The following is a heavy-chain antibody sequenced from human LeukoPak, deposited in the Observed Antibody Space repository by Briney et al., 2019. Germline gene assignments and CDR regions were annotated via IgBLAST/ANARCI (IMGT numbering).Heavy chain of an antibody. D-gene: IGHD5-24*01. Sequence: GASVKVSCKASGYTFTSYYMHWVPQAPGQGLEWMGIINPSGGSTSYAQKFQGRVTMTRDTSTSTVYMELSSLRSEDTAVYYCARAVRDGYNPPHFDYWGQGTLVTVSS. J-gene: IGHJ4*02. V-gene: IGHV1-46*01. CDR3: ARAVRDGYNPPHFDY. CDR1: GYTFTSYY. CDR2: INPSGGST.